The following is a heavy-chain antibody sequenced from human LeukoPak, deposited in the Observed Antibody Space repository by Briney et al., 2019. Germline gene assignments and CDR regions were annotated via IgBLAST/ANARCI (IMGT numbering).Heavy chain of an antibody. CDR2: ISSGGDYV. CDR3: ARPRGSGSPNWHFDL. CDR1: GFTFSSYS. J-gene: IGHJ2*01. V-gene: IGHV3-21*01. Sequence: GSLRLSCAASGFTFSSYSMYWVRQAPGKGLEWVSSISSGGDYVFYADSVKGRIAISRDNANYSVFLQMNSLRAEDTAVYYCARPRGSGSPNWHFDLWGRGTLITVSS. D-gene: IGHD3-10*01.